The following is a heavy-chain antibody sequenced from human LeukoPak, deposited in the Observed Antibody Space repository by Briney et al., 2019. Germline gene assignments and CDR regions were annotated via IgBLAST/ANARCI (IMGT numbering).Heavy chain of an antibody. CDR2: ISYSGNT. D-gene: IGHD3-10*01. CDR3: ARSFGESYFDY. CDR1: GGSITSGGYF. V-gene: IGHV4-31*03. J-gene: IGHJ4*02. Sequence: PSETLSLTCTVSGGSITSGGYFWSWIRQHPGKGLEWIGYISYSGNTYYNPSLKSRLTISVDTSKNQFSLKRSSVPAADTAVYYCARSFGESYFDYWGQGILVTVSS.